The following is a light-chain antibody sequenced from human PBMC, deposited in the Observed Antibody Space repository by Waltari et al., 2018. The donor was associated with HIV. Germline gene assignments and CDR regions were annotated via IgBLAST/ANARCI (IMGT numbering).Light chain of an antibody. CDR3: QSSDIRLHGLWV. V-gene: IGLV1-40*01. Sequence: QSLLTQPPSVSATPGQRITISCTGNKSNIGAGHDVHWYRQLPGTAPRLLIFANANRPSGVPARICGSKATASASLAITGLQAEDEGYYYGQSSDIRLHGLWVFGGGTKVTVL. CDR1: KSNIGAGHD. CDR2: ANA. J-gene: IGLJ3*02.